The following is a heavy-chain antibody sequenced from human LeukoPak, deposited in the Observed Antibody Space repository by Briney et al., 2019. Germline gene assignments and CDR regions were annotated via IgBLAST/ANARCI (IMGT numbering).Heavy chain of an antibody. D-gene: IGHD5-24*01. V-gene: IGHV3-9*01. Sequence: GGSLRLSCAASGFTFEDYAMHWVRQRPGKGLEGVSSISWDSVGIDYGDSVKGRFTISRDNAKKSVYLQMNSLRVEDTPLYYSARGPAMATRKRYFGNWGQGTLVTVSS. CDR1: GFTFEDYA. J-gene: IGHJ4*02. CDR3: ARGPAMATRKRYFGN. CDR2: ISWDSVGI.